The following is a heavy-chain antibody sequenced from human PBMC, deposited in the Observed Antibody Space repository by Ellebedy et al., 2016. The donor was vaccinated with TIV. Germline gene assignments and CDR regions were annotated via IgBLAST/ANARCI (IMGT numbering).Heavy chain of an antibody. V-gene: IGHV3-33*01. CDR3: IAYYYDSGGSFLEH. J-gene: IGHJ1*01. D-gene: IGHD3-22*01. CDR1: GFTFSSYG. CDR2: IWYDGSNK. Sequence: PGGSLRLSCAASGFTFSSYGMHWVRQAPGKGLEWVAVIWYDGSNKYYADSVKGRFTISRDNSKNTLYLQMNSLRAEDTAVYYCIAYYYDSGGSFLEHWGQGTLVTVSS.